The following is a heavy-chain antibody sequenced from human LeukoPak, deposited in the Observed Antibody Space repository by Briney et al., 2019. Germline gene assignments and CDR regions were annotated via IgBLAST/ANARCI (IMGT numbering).Heavy chain of an antibody. D-gene: IGHD3-10*02. V-gene: IGHV3-21*01. CDR3: ARGTMFPYYFDY. Sequence: GGSLRLSCAASGLKFISYSMKWVRQAPGKGLEWVSFISSSSSYIYYADSVKGRFTISRDNAKNSLYLQMNSLRAEDTAVYYCARGTMFPYYFDYWGQGSLVTVSS. CDR1: GLKFISYS. CDR2: ISSSSSYI. J-gene: IGHJ4*02.